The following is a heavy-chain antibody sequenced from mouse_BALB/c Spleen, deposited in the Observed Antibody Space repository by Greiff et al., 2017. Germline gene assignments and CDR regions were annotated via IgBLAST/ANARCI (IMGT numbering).Heavy chain of an antibody. D-gene: IGHD1-1*01. CDR2: INPSNGRT. CDR1: GYTFTSYW. J-gene: IGHJ2*01. CDR3: ARVDTTVVARY. Sequence: QVQLQQPGAELVKPGASVKLSCKASGYTFTSYWMHWVKQRPGQGLEWIGEINPSNGRTNYNEKFKSKATLTVDKSSSTAYMQLSSLTSEDSAVYYCARVDTTVVARYWGQGTTRTVSS. V-gene: IGHV1S81*02.